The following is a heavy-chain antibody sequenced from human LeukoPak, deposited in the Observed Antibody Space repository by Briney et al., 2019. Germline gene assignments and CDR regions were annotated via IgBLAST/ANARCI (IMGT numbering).Heavy chain of an antibody. D-gene: IGHD3-22*01. CDR3: ARLGVDYDRGWFDP. J-gene: IGHJ5*02. CDR1: GGHIHSSSYY. Sequence: SETLALTFPVFGGHIHSSSYYWGWIRQRPGNGLEWIGSIYYRGSTYYKPSLRSRHTIPVDTYKNKFSLKLRSVIAADTAVYYCARLGVDYDRGWFDPWGQGTLVTVSS. V-gene: IGHV4-39*01. CDR2: IYYRGST.